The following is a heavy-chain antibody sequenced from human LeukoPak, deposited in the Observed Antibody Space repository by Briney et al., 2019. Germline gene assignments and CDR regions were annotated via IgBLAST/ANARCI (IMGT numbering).Heavy chain of an antibody. CDR1: GGSFSGYY. Sequence: SETLSLTCAVYGGSFSGYYWSWIRQPPGKGLEWIGEINHSGSTNYNPSLKSRVTISVDTSKNQFSLKLSSVTAADMAVYYCARVSVLRVIAAAGTFDYWGQGTLVTVSS. CDR2: INHSGST. J-gene: IGHJ4*02. CDR3: ARVSVLRVIAAAGTFDY. V-gene: IGHV4-34*01. D-gene: IGHD6-13*01.